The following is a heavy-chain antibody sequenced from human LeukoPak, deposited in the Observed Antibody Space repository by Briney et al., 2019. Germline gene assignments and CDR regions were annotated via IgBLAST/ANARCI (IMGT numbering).Heavy chain of an antibody. D-gene: IGHD6-6*01. CDR3: AKDQGSIAARMGGEIDY. V-gene: IGHV3-30*18. J-gene: IGHJ4*02. Sequence: GGSLRLSCAASGFTFSSYGMHWVRQAPGKGLEWVAVISYDGSNKYYADSVKGRFTISRDNSKNTLYLQMNSLRAEDTAVYYCAKDQGSIAARMGGEIDYWGQGTLSPSPQ. CDR1: GFTFSSYG. CDR2: ISYDGSNK.